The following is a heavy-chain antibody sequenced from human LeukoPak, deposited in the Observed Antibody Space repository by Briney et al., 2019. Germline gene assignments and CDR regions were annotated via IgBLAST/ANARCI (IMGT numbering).Heavy chain of an antibody. D-gene: IGHD6-6*01. CDR2: IYTSGST. Sequence: PSETLSLTCTVSGGSISSYYWSWIRQPAGKGLEWIGRIYTSGSTNYNPSLKSRVTMSVDTSKNQFSLKLSSVTAADTAVYYCARNLEYSSSSAFDPWGQGTLVTVSS. CDR1: GGSISSYY. V-gene: IGHV4-4*07. J-gene: IGHJ5*02. CDR3: ARNLEYSSSSAFDP.